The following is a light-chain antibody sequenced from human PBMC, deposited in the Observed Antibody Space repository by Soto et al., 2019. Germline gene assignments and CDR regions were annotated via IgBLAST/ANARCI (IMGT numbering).Light chain of an antibody. CDR2: AAS. CDR3: QQSYSNSWT. Sequence: DIRMTQSPSSLSAYVGDRVTIICRASQNISNYLNWYQQKSGSVPKLLIYAASSLQSGVPSRFSGSGSGTDFSLTINSLLPEDFATYYCQQSYSNSWTFGQGTKVDIK. CDR1: QNISNY. V-gene: IGKV1-39*01. J-gene: IGKJ1*01.